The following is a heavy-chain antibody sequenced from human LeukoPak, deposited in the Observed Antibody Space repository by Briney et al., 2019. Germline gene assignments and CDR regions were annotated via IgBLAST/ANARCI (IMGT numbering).Heavy chain of an antibody. J-gene: IGHJ4*02. CDR2: INQDGSEK. Sequence: GGSLRLSCAVSGFTFSSYWMTWVRQAPGKGLEWVANINQDGSEKYYVDSVEGRFTISRDNAKNSLFLQMNSLRAGDTAVYYCARTGPFAYWGQGTLVTVSS. D-gene: IGHD1-14*01. CDR1: GFTFSSYW. V-gene: IGHV3-7*04. CDR3: ARTGPFAY.